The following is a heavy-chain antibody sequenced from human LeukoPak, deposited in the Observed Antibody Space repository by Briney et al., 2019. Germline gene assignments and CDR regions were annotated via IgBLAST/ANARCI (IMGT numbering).Heavy chain of an antibody. CDR3: ATFSYGGNAGGSVGY. J-gene: IGHJ4*02. D-gene: IGHD4-23*01. CDR2: IYRGGQT. V-gene: IGHV3-53*01. CDR1: GFTFDDYW. Sequence: GGSLRLSCGASGFTFDDYWMSWVRQAPGKGLEWVSVIYRGGQTYYADSVKGRFTISRDNSKNTVYLQMNSLRAEDTAVYYCATFSYGGNAGGSVGYWGQGTLVTVSS.